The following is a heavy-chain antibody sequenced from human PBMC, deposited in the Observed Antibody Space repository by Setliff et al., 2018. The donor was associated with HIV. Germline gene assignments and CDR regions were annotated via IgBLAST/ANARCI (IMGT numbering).Heavy chain of an antibody. CDR1: GYSFTDNW. V-gene: IGHV5-51*01. CDR3: ARLGTYCSGGDCYSDHYFDY. CDR2: IFPDDSDT. Sequence: AGESLKISCKVSGYSFTDNWIGWVRQMPGKGLEWMGIIFPDDSDTTYSPSFQGQVTISVDKSITTAYLQWGSLKASDTAIYYCARLGTYCSGGDCYSDHYFDYWGQGTPVTVSS. D-gene: IGHD2-15*01. J-gene: IGHJ4*02.